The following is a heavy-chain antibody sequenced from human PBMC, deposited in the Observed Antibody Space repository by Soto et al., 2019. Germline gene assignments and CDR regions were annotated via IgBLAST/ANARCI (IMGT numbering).Heavy chain of an antibody. CDR2: ISAYNGNT. CDR3: ARVKYSPPDYYYYGMDV. D-gene: IGHD5-18*01. J-gene: IGHJ6*02. CDR1: GYTFTSYG. Sequence: QVQLVQSGAEVKKPGASVKVSCKASGYTFTSYGISWVRQAPGQGLEWMGWISAYNGNTNYAQKLQGRVTMTPDTSTSTAYMELRSLRSDDTAVYYCARVKYSPPDYYYYGMDVWGQGTTVTVSS. V-gene: IGHV1-18*01.